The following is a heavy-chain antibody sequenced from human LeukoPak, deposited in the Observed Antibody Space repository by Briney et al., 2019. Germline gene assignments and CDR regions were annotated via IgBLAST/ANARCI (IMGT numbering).Heavy chain of an antibody. Sequence: GGSLRLSCAASGFTFSSYSMNWVRQAPGKGLEWVSCISSSSSTIYYADSVKGRFTISRDNAKNSLYLQMNSLRAEDTAVYYCARGVVTPFGYYYYYMDVWGKGTTVTVSS. J-gene: IGHJ6*03. CDR1: GFTFSSYS. CDR2: ISSSSSTI. D-gene: IGHD4-23*01. V-gene: IGHV3-48*04. CDR3: ARGVVTPFGYYYYYMDV.